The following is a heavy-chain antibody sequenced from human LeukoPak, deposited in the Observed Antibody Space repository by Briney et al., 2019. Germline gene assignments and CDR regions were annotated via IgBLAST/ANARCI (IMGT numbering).Heavy chain of an antibody. J-gene: IGHJ4*02. CDR2: ISSSAGST. V-gene: IGHV3-23*01. CDR3: ASRMQQLALESFFDY. D-gene: IGHD6-13*01. Sequence: PGGSLRLSCAASGFTFSNAWMNWVRQAPGKGLEWVSVISSSAGSTFYADSVKGRFTISRDNSKNTLYLQMNSLRAEDTAVYYCASRMQQLALESFFDYWGQGTLVTVSS. CDR1: GFTFSNAW.